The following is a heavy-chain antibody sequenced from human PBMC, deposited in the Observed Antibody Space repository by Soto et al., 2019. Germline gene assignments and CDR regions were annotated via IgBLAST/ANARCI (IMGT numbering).Heavy chain of an antibody. CDR1: GYTFTSYG. J-gene: IGHJ5*02. Sequence: QVQLVQSGAEVKKPGASVKVSCKASGYTFTSYGISWVRQAPGQGLEWMGWISAYNGNTNYAQKLQGRVTMTTDTSTSXAYMELRXXXXXXXAVYYCAREPGITIFSRPFDPWGQGTLVTVSS. D-gene: IGHD3-9*01. CDR2: ISAYNGNT. V-gene: IGHV1-18*01. CDR3: AREPGITIFSRPFDP.